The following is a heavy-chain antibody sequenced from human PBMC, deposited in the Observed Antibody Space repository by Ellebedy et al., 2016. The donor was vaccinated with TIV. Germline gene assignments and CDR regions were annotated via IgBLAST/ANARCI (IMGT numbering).Heavy chain of an antibody. J-gene: IGHJ6*02. CDR2: ISGSGGST. CDR1: GFTFSSYA. V-gene: IGHV3-23*01. D-gene: IGHD5-18*01. Sequence: GESLKISXAASGFTFSSYAMSWVRQAPGKGLEWVSAISGSGGSTYYADSVKGRFTISRDNSKNTLYLQMNSLRAEDTAVYYCARGLRDTAMVIFNYYYGMDVWGQGTTVTVSS. CDR3: ARGLRDTAMVIFNYYYGMDV.